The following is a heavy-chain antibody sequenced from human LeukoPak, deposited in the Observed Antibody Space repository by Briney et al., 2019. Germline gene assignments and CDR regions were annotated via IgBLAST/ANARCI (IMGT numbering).Heavy chain of an antibody. J-gene: IGHJ3*02. CDR3: ARDLGRLDAFDI. CDR2: IYTSGST. Sequence: SQTLSLTCTVSGGSISSGSCYWSWIRQPAGKGLEWIGRIYTSGSTNYNPSLKSRVTISVDTSKNQFSLKLSSVTAADTAVYYCARDLGRLDAFDIWGQGTMVTVSS. V-gene: IGHV4-61*02. D-gene: IGHD1-26*01. CDR1: GGSISSGSCY.